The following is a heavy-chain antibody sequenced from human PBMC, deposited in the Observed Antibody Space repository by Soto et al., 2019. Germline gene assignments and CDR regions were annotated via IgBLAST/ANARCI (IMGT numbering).Heavy chain of an antibody. V-gene: IGHV4-39*01. D-gene: IGHD1-26*01. CDR1: GGSMNTYY. CDR2: MYYSGSA. Sequence: PSETLSLTCTVSGGSMNTYYWGWIRQPPGEGLEWIGSMYYSGSAYYNPSLKSRVTISVDTSKNQFSLKLTSVTAADTAVYHCARHVGNSPPGSWGQGTLVTVSS. J-gene: IGHJ4*02. CDR3: ARHVGNSPPGS.